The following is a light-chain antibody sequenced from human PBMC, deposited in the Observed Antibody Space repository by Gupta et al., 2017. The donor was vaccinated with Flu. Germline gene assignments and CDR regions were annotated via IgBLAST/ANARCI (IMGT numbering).Light chain of an antibody. CDR3: QQDGKYPFT. V-gene: IGKV3-20*01. J-gene: IGKJ3*01. CDR1: QIFRSSY. Sequence: EIVFTQSPGTLSLSPGERATLSCRASQIFRSSYLAWYQQKPGQASRLLIYGASSRAAGIPDRFSGSGSGTDFTLTISRLEPEDCGVFYWQQDGKYPFTFGPGTKVDIK. CDR2: GAS.